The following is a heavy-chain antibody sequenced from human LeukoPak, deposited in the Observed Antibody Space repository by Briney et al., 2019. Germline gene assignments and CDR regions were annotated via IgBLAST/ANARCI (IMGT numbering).Heavy chain of an antibody. CDR2: IIPILGIA. Sequence: ASVKVSCKASGGTFSSYAISWVRQAPGQGLEWMGRIIPILGIANYAQKFQGRVTITADKSTSTAYMELSSLRSEDTAVYYCARDRSASSYMTTVPPGWFDPWGQGTLVTVSS. CDR3: ARDRSASSYMTTVPPGWFDP. J-gene: IGHJ5*02. CDR1: GGTFSSYA. V-gene: IGHV1-69*04. D-gene: IGHD4-17*01.